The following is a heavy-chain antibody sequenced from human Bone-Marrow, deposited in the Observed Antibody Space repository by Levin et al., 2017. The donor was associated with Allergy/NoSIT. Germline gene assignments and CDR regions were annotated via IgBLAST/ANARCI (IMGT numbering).Heavy chain of an antibody. CDR1: GGSFSGYY. V-gene: IGHV4-34*01. J-gene: IGHJ3*02. CDR3: ATCGDDCIDVFGI. CDR2: IHHRGNT. D-gene: IGHD2-21*02. Sequence: PSETLSLTCAVHGGSFSGYYWSWIRQPPGKGLEWIGEIHHRGNTKSNPSLKSRVTISVDTSKNQFSLTLTSMTAADTAVYYCATCGDDCIDVFGIWGQGTMVTVSS.